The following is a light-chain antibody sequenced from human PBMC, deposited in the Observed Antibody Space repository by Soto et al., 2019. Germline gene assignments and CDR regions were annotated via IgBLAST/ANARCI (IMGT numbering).Light chain of an antibody. CDR3: QQYGSAPRNT. Sequence: EIVLTQSPGTLSFSPGERATLSCSASQSVSSSFLAWYQQKPGQAPRLLIYGASSRANGIPDRFSGSGAGTDFTVTISRLVPEDLAVYYCQQYGSAPRNTFGQGTKLQIK. CDR2: GAS. J-gene: IGKJ2*01. CDR1: QSVSSSF. V-gene: IGKV3-20*01.